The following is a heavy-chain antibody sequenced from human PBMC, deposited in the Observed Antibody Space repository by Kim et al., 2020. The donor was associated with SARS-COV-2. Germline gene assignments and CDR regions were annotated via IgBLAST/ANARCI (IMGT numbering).Heavy chain of an antibody. V-gene: IGHV1-18*01. D-gene: IGHD2-2*01. J-gene: IGHJ3*02. CDR3: AMIVPAARIDAFDI. CDR2: ISAYNGNT. CDR1: GYTFTSYG. Sequence: ASVKVSCKASGYTFTSYGISWVRQAPGQGLEWMGWISAYNGNTNYAQKLQGRVTMTTDTSTSTAYMELRSLRSDDTAVYYCAMIVPAARIDAFDIWGQGTMVTVSS.